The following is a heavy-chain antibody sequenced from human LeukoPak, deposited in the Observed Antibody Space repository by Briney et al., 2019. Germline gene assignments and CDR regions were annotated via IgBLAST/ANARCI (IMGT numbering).Heavy chain of an antibody. CDR3: ARPLEDAFDI. Sequence: PGGSLRLSCAASGFTFSSYSMNWVRQAPGKGLEWVSVIYSGGSTYYADSVKGRFTISRDNSKNTLYLQMNSLRAEDTAVYYCARPLEDAFDIWGQGTMVTVSS. D-gene: IGHD5-24*01. CDR1: GFTFSSYS. J-gene: IGHJ3*02. CDR2: IYSGGST. V-gene: IGHV3-53*01.